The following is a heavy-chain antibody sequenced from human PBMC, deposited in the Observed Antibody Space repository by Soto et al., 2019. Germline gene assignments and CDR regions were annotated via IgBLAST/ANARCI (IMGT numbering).Heavy chain of an antibody. J-gene: IGHJ4*02. CDR1: GYTFTSYG. D-gene: IGHD2-2*01. CDR2: ISAYNGNT. Sequence: ASVKVSCKASGYTFTSYGISWVRQAPGQGLEWMGWISAYNGNTNYAQKLQGRVTMTTDTSTSTAYMELRSLRSDDTAVYYCARGNHGQDIVVVPAYYFDYWGQGTLVTVSS. V-gene: IGHV1-18*01. CDR3: ARGNHGQDIVVVPAYYFDY.